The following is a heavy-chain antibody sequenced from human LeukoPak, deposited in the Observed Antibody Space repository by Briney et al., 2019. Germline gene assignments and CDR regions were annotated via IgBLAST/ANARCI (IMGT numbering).Heavy chain of an antibody. J-gene: IGHJ4*02. CDR2: INPRSGAT. CDR1: VYTFTDYY. CDR3: VRDGPEKDY. V-gene: IGHV1-46*01. D-gene: IGHD5-24*01. Sequence: ASVKLSCKASVYTFTDYYMQWMRQAPGQRLDWMGMINPRSGATSYVPQFQGRITMTRDKATRTVYLELSSLRFEDTALYYCVRDGPEKDYWGQGTQVTVSS.